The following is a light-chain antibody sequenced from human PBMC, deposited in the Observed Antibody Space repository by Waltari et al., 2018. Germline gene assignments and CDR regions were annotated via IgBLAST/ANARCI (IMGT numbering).Light chain of an antibody. CDR3: QQLNSYQWT. CDR2: AAS. Sequence: QFLQSPSSLSASVRDSVTITSRSSQGISNYLAWYQQKPGKAPKLLIYAASTLQSGVPSRVSGSGSGTDFTLTISSLQPEDFATYYCQQLNSYQWTFGQGTKVEIK. CDR1: QGISNY. J-gene: IGKJ1*01. V-gene: IGKV1-9*01.